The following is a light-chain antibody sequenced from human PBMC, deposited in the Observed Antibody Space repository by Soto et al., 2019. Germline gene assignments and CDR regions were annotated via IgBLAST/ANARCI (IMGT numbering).Light chain of an antibody. CDR3: ATWDGSLAGEV. J-gene: IGLJ2*01. V-gene: IGLV1-51*01. Sequence: QSVLTQSPSVSAAPGQKVTSSCSGSSSNIGNNYVSWYQQLPGTAPQLLIYDNNKRPSGIPDRFSGSKSGTSGTLDITGLQTGDEADYYCATWDGSLAGEVFGGGTQLTVL. CDR1: SSNIGNNY. CDR2: DNN.